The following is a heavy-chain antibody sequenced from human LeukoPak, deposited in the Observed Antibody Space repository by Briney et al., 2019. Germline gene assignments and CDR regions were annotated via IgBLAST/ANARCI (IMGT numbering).Heavy chain of an antibody. J-gene: IGHJ4*02. D-gene: IGHD5-18*01. CDR2: ITSSNTYI. V-gene: IGHV3-21*01. CDR1: GFPFNDYN. CDR3: ARDQNSNGYKDY. Sequence: SGGSLRLSCAASGFPFNDYNRNWVRLAPGKGLEWVSSITSSNTYIYYADSVKGRFTIPRDNAKNSLYLQMDSLSAEDTAVYYCARDQNSNGYKDYWGQGTLVTVSS.